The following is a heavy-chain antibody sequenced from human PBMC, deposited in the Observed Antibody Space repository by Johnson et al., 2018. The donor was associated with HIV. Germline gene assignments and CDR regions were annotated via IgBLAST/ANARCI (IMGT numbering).Heavy chain of an antibody. D-gene: IGHD6-13*01. J-gene: IGHJ3*02. V-gene: IGHV3-33*06. Sequence: QVQLVESGGGVVQPGRSLRLSCTASGFTFSSYGMHWVRQAPGKGLEWVAVIWYDGSNKYYADSVKGRLTISRDNSKNTLYLQMNSLRAEDTAVYYCAKVPSPYSSSPDAFDIWGQGTMVTVSS. CDR3: AKVPSPYSSSPDAFDI. CDR2: IWYDGSNK. CDR1: GFTFSSYG.